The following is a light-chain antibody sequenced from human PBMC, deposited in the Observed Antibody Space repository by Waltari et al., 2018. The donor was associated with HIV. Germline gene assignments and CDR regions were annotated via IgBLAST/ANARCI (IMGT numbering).Light chain of an antibody. Sequence: QSALAQSPSASGFPGPAVTISCTGTSSDIGSYDYVSLYQQHPGKAPKLMIYDVYKRPSGIPDRFSGSKSGNTASLTVSGLQAEDEANYYCSSYAGSTNRVVFGGGTFLTVL. J-gene: IGLJ2*01. CDR2: DVY. CDR3: SSYAGSTNRVV. V-gene: IGLV2-8*01. CDR1: SSDIGSYDY.